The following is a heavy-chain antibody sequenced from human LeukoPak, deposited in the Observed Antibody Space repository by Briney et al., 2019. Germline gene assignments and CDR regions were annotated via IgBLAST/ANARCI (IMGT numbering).Heavy chain of an antibody. CDR2: IYYSGST. CDR3: ARMLIAAAEWGFDP. Sequence: NPSETLSLTCTVSGGSISSGGYYWSWIRQRPGKGLEWIGYIYYSGSTYYNPSLKSRVTILVDTSKNQFSLKLSSVTAADTAVYYCARMLIAAAEWGFDPWGQGTLVTVSS. CDR1: GGSISSGGYY. D-gene: IGHD6-13*01. V-gene: IGHV4-31*03. J-gene: IGHJ5*02.